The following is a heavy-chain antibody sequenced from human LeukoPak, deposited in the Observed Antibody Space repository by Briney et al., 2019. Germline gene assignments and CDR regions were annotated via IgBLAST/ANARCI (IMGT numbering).Heavy chain of an antibody. V-gene: IGHV3-74*01. CDR2: INSDGSST. D-gene: IGHD6-19*01. CDR1: GFTFSSYW. CDR3: ARAPDYSSGWYERPYYFDY. J-gene: IGHJ4*02. Sequence: PGGSLRLSCAAPGFTFSSYWMHWVRQAPGKGLVWVSRINSDGSSTSYADSVKGRFTISRDNAKNTLYLQMNSLRAEDTAVYYCARAPDYSSGWYERPYYFDYWGQGTLVTVSS.